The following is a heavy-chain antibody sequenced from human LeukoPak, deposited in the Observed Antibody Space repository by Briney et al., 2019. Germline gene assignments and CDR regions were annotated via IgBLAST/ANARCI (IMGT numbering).Heavy chain of an antibody. Sequence: GGSLRLSCGASGFTFSTYWMSWVRQAPGKGLEWVANIKQDGSEKYYVDSVKGRFTISRDNAKNSLFLQMNSLSAEDTAVYYCARVQGGGSGSFLFDYWGQGTLVTVSS. CDR3: ARVQGGGSGSFLFDY. V-gene: IGHV3-7*01. J-gene: IGHJ4*02. CDR1: GFTFSTYW. D-gene: IGHD3-10*01. CDR2: IKQDGSEK.